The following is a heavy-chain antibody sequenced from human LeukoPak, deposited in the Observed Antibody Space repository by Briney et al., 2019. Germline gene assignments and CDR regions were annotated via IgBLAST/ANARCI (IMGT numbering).Heavy chain of an antibody. CDR2: INPSGGST. CDR3: ARGDGMLEWMYNWFDP. J-gene: IGHJ5*02. D-gene: IGHD3-3*01. V-gene: IGHV1-46*01. Sequence: ASVKVSCKASGYTFTSYYMHWVRQAPGQGLEWMGIINPSGGSTSYAQKFQGRVTMTRDMSTSTVYMELSSLRSEDTAVYYCARGDGMLEWMYNWFDPWGQGTLVTVSS. CDR1: GYTFTSYY.